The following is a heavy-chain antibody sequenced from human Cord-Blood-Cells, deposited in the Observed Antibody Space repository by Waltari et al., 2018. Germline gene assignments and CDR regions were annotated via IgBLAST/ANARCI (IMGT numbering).Heavy chain of an antibody. Sequence: QMQLVQSGPEVKKPGTSVKVSCKASGFTFTSSAVQWVRQARGQRLEWIGWIVVGSGNTNYAQKFQERVTITRDMSTSTAYMELSSLGSEDTAVYYCAADRGWELLFDIWGQGTMVTVSS. CDR1: GFTFTSSA. CDR3: AADRGWELLFDI. D-gene: IGHD1-26*01. CDR2: IVVGSGNT. V-gene: IGHV1-58*01. J-gene: IGHJ3*02.